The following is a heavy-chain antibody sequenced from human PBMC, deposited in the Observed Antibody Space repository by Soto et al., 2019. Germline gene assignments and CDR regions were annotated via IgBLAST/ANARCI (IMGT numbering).Heavy chain of an antibody. V-gene: IGHV3-30-3*01. D-gene: IGHD2-21*01. Sequence: QVQLVESGGGVVQPGRSLRLSCAASGFTFSSYDMHWVRQAPGKGLEWVAVISYDGSNKYYADSVKGRFTISRHNSKNTLYLQMNSLRAEDTAVYYCAAEVRGAYCGGEGIPPHEDVWGQGPTVTVSS. CDR3: AAEVRGAYCGGEGIPPHEDV. CDR1: GFTFSSYD. CDR2: ISYDGSNK. J-gene: IGHJ6*02.